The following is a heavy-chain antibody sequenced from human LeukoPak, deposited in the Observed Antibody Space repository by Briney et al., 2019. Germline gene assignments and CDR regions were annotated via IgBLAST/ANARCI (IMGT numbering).Heavy chain of an antibody. CDR2: IYNSGST. CDR1: GGYISTYY. Sequence: SETLSLTCSVSGGYISTYYWSWIRRPPGKGLEWIGYIYNSGSTNYNPSLKSRVTISVDTSKNQFSLKLSSVTAADTAVYYCARENSNSWYLDYWGQGTLVTVSS. D-gene: IGHD6-13*01. V-gene: IGHV4-59*01. CDR3: ARENSNSWYLDY. J-gene: IGHJ4*02.